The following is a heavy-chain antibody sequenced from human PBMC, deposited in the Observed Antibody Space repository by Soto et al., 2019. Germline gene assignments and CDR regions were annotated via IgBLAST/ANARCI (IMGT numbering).Heavy chain of an antibody. CDR3: ATGRSYYFDY. V-gene: IGHV3-23*01. J-gene: IGHJ4*02. CDR1: GFTFSSYA. CDR2: ISGGGGGT. Sequence: GGSLRLSCAASGFTFSSYAMSWVRQAPGKGLEWVSAISGGGGGTYYTDSVKGRFTISRDNSKNTLYLQMNSLRAEDTAVYYCATGRSYYFDYWGQGTLVTVSS.